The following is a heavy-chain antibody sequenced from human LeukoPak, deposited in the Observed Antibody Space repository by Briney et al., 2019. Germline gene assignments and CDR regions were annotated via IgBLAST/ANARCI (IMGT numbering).Heavy chain of an antibody. V-gene: IGHV1-18*01. D-gene: IGHD3-10*01. Sequence: ASVKVSCKASGYTFTSYGISWVRQAPGQGLEWMGWISAYNGNTNYAQKLQGRVTMTTDTSTSTAYMELRSLRSDGTAVYYCARDISITMVRGVLNWFDPWGQGTLVTVSS. CDR1: GYTFTSYG. CDR3: ARDISITMVRGVLNWFDP. CDR2: ISAYNGNT. J-gene: IGHJ5*02.